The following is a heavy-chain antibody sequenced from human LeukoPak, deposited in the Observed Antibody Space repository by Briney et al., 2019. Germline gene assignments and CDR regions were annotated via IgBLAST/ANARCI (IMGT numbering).Heavy chain of an antibody. CDR3: ARSLKAGGDF. D-gene: IGHD1-26*01. V-gene: IGHV1-2*06. J-gene: IGHJ4*02. CDR2: IEPSSGGT. CDR1: GYTFNDHY. Sequence: GASVKVSCKTSGYTFNDHYIYWARQAPGQGLEWMGRIEPSSGGTNYAQKFQGRVTLTRDTSIRTAYMDLKRLTSDDTATYYCARSLKAGGDFWGQGTLVTVSS.